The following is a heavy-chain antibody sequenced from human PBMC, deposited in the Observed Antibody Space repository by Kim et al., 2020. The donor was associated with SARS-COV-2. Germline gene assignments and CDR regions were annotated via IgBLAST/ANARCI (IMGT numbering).Heavy chain of an antibody. Sequence: SVKVSCKASGGTFSSYAISWVRQAPGQGLEWMGGIIPIFGTANYAQKFQGRVTITADESTSTAYMGLSSLRSEDTAVYYCANQGVIVVVQAAITYYGMEVWGQGTTDTVSS. V-gene: IGHV1-69*13. D-gene: IGHD2-2*01. CDR3: ANQGVIVVVQAAITYYGMEV. CDR2: IIPIFGTA. J-gene: IGHJ6*02. CDR1: GGTFSSYA.